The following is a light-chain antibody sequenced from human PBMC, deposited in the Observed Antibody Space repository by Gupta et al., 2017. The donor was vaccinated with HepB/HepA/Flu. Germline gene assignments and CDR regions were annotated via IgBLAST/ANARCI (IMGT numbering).Light chain of an antibody. CDR1: QSVFHSDNNKNC. CDR2: WAS. Sequence: DIVMTQSPDSLAVSLGERATINCKSSQSVFHSDNNKNCLAWYQQKPGQPPKLLIYWASIRESGGTDRFSGRGYGKDFTLTSTSRQAEDVAVYYGQQDYSIRTFGEGTKVEIK. CDR3: QQDYSIRT. V-gene: IGKV4-1*01. J-gene: IGKJ1*01.